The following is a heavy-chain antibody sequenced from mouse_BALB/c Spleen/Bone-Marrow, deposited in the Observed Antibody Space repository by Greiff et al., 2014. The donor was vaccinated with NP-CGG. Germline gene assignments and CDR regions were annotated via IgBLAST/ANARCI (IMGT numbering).Heavy chain of an antibody. D-gene: IGHD1-1*01. CDR2: ISSSYGDA. J-gene: IGHJ2*01. Sequence: VKLMESGAELVRPGVSVKISCKGSGYTFTDYAMHWVKQSHAKSPEWIGIISSSYGDATYNQKFKGKATMTVDKSSNTAYMELARLTSEDSAIYYCARGLSYYYGTSYYFDYWGQGTTLTVSS. CDR1: GYTFTDYA. CDR3: ARGLSYYYGTSYYFDY. V-gene: IGHV1S137*01.